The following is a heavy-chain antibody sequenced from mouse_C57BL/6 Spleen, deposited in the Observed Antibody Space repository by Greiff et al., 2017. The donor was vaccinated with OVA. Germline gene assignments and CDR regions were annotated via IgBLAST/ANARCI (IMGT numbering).Heavy chain of an antibody. D-gene: IGHD2-1*01. V-gene: IGHV1-47*01. CDR2: FHPYNDDT. CDR3: ARRYCNYLYYFDY. Sequence: VQGVESGAELVKPGASVKMSCKASGYTFTTYPIEWMKQNHGQSLEWIGNFHPYNDDTKYNEKFKGKATLTVEKSSSTVYLELSRLTSDYSAVYYCARRYCNYLYYFDYWGQGTTLTVSA. CDR1: GYTFTTYP. J-gene: IGHJ2*01.